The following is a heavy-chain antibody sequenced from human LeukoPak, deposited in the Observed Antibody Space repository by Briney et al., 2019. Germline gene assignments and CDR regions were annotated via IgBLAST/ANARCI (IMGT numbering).Heavy chain of an antibody. CDR2: ISSNGGST. Sequence: PGDSLRLSCAASGFTFSTYAMHWVRQAPGQGLEYVSSISSNGGSTYYADSVKGRFTISRDNSKNTLYLQMSSLRPDDTAVYFCVKPNYDFWSGYQYYGMDVWGQGTTVTVSS. CDR1: GFTFSTYA. J-gene: IGHJ6*02. D-gene: IGHD3-3*01. CDR3: VKPNYDFWSGYQYYGMDV. V-gene: IGHV3-64D*09.